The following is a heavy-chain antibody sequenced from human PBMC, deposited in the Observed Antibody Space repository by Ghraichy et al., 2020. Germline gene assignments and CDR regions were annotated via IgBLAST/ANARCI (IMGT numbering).Heavy chain of an antibody. J-gene: IGHJ4*02. CDR1: GFTFSSYS. V-gene: IGHV3-21*01. CDR3: ALTPGIGPAGPNLETNF. Sequence: GGSLRLSCAASGFTFSSYSMNWVRQAPGKGLEWVSSISSSSSYTYYADSVKGRFTISRDNAKNSLYLQMNSLRAEDTAVYYCALTPGIGPAGPNLETNFWGQGTLVTVSS. CDR2: ISSSSSYT. D-gene: IGHD6-13*01.